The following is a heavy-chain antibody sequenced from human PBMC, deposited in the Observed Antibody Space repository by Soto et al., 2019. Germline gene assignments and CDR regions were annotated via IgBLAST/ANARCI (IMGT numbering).Heavy chain of an antibody. D-gene: IGHD5-12*01. V-gene: IGHV1-69*12. CDR2: ILPIFGTA. CDR1: GGTFSSYA. CDR3: AREEGLRQHPDG. J-gene: IGHJ4*02. Sequence: QVQLVQSGAEVKKPGSSVKVSCKASGGTFSSYAISWVRQAPGQGLEWMGGILPIFGTANYAQKFQGRVTITEAESASTAYMELRSMRPEDTAVYYCAREEGLRQHPDGWGQGTLVTVSS.